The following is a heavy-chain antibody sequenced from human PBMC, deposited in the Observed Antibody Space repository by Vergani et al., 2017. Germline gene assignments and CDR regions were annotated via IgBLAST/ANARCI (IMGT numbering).Heavy chain of an antibody. V-gene: IGHV4-39*01. J-gene: IGHJ4*02. CDR1: GGSISSSSYY. CDR2: IYYSGST. D-gene: IGHD1-26*01. Sequence: QLQLQESGPGLVKPSETLSLTCTVSGGSISSSSYYWGWIRQPPGKGLEWIGSIYYSGSTYYNPFLKSRVTISVDTSKNQFSLKLSSVTAADTAVYYCARGGAQGGNLVYWGQGTLVTVSS. CDR3: ARGGAQGGNLVY.